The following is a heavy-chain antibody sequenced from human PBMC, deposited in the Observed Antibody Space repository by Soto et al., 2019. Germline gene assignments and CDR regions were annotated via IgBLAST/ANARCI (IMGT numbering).Heavy chain of an antibody. CDR3: ATMRMYYYDSSGSQTHYYYYGMDV. J-gene: IGHJ6*02. V-gene: IGHV5-51*01. CDR2: IYPGDSDT. D-gene: IGHD3-22*01. Sequence: PGESLKISCKGSGYSFTSYWIGWVRQMPGKGLEWMGIIYPGDSDTRYSPSFQGQVTISADKSISTAYLQWSSLKASDTAMYYCATMRMYYYDSSGSQTHYYYYGMDVWGQGTTVTVSS. CDR1: GYSFTSYW.